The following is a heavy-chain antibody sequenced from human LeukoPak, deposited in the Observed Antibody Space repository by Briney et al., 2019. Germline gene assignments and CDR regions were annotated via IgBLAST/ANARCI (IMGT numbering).Heavy chain of an antibody. J-gene: IGHJ4*02. Sequence: SETLSLTCTVSGGSISSTSYYWGWIRQPPGKGLEWIGSLYYSGSTYCNPSLKGRVTISVGTSKNQLSLKLSSVTASDTAVYYCARSVYSTNVDSWGQGTLVTVSS. CDR3: ARSVYSTNVDS. D-gene: IGHD6-13*01. V-gene: IGHV4-39*01. CDR1: GGSISSTSYY. CDR2: LYYSGST.